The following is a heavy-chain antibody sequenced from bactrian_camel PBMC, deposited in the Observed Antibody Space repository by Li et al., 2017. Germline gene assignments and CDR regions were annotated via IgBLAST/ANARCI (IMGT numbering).Heavy chain of an antibody. Sequence: DVQLVESGGGSVQAGETLRLSCTGSGFIISNYSMYWIRQAPGKGLGWVSTIAGVEPRAGYADSVKGRFAASRDNAKNTLYLQLNSLKSEDTAMYYCVRGERENYYDAYGAYWGQGTQVTVS. D-gene: IGHD2*01. J-gene: IGHJ4*01. CDR1: GFIISNYS. V-gene: IGHV3S44*01. CDR3: VRGERENYYDAYGAY. CDR2: IAGVEPRA.